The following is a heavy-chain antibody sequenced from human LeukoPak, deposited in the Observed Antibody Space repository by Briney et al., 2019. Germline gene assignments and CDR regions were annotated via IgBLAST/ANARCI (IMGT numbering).Heavy chain of an antibody. V-gene: IGHV1-2*02. CDR1: GYTFTGYY. CDR2: INPNSGGT. J-gene: IGHJ6*02. CDR3: ARDLAVAGDYYYYGMDV. D-gene: IGHD6-19*01. Sequence: APVKVSCKASGYTFTGYYMHWVRQAPGQGLEWMGWINPNSGGTNYAQKFQGRVTMTRDTSISTAYMELSRLRSDDTAVYYCARDLAVAGDYYYYGMDVWGQGTTVTVSS.